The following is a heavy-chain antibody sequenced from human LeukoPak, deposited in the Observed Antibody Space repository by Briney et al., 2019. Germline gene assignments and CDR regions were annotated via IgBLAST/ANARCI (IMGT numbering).Heavy chain of an antibody. Sequence: PGGSLRLSCAASGFTFSSYGMHWVRQAPGKGLEWVAFMRYDGSNKYYADSVKGRFTISRDNSKNTVSLQMNSLRAEDTALYYCAKDIRRGYNFGYDQFAYWGQGILVTVSS. CDR2: MRYDGSNK. CDR3: AKDIRRGYNFGYDQFAY. J-gene: IGHJ4*02. V-gene: IGHV3-30*02. CDR1: GFTFSSYG. D-gene: IGHD5-18*01.